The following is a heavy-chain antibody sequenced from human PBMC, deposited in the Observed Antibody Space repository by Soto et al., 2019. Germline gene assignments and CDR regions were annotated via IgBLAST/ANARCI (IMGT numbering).Heavy chain of an antibody. CDR3: ANGPLGMNYDFWSGYSPNWFDP. CDR2: ISGSGGST. Sequence: GGSLRLSCAASGFTFSSYAMSWVRQAPGKGLEWVSAISGSGGSTYYADSVKGRFTISRDNSKNTLYLQMNSLGAEDTAVYYCANGPLGMNYDFWSGYSPNWFDPWGQGTLVTVSS. CDR1: GFTFSSYA. D-gene: IGHD3-3*01. J-gene: IGHJ5*02. V-gene: IGHV3-23*01.